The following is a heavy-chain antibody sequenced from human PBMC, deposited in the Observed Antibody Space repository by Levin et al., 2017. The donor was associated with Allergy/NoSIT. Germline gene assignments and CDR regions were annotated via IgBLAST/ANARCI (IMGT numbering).Heavy chain of an antibody. Sequence: GGSLRLSCAASGFTFSSYWMHWVRQAPGKGLVWVSRINSDGSSTSYADSVKGRITISRDNAKNKLYLQMHSLRAEDTAVYYCARLSNSDASFDYWGQGTLVTVSS. CDR1: GFTFSSYW. CDR3: ARLSNSDASFDY. V-gene: IGHV3-74*01. J-gene: IGHJ4*02. CDR2: INSDGSST. D-gene: IGHD6-6*01.